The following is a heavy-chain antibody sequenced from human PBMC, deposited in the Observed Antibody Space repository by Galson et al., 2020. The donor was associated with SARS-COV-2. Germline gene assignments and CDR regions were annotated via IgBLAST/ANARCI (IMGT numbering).Heavy chain of an antibody. Sequence: SETLSLTCTVSGGSISSYYWSWIRQPPGKGLEWIGYIYYSGSTNYNPSLKSRVTISVDTSKNQFSLKLSSVTAADTAVYYCARVVRYFDWLDAFRTDQTHYYYYMDVWGKGTTVTVSS. V-gene: IGHV4-59*01. CDR1: GGSISSYY. J-gene: IGHJ6*03. CDR3: ARVVRYFDWLDAFRTDQTHYYYYMDV. D-gene: IGHD3-9*01. CDR2: IYYSGST.